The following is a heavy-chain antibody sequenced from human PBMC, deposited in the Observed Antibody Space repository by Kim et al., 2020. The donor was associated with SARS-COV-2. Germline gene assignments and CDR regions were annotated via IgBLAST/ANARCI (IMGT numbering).Heavy chain of an antibody. Sequence: GGSLRLSCAASGFTFSNAWMSWVRQAPGKGLEWVGRIKSKTDGGTTDYAAPVKGRFTISRDDSKNTLYLQMNSLKTEDTAVYYCTTDVVNGRGSYYVYGVDYPSTDDAFDIWGQGTMVTVSS. V-gene: IGHV3-15*01. CDR3: TTDVVNGRGSYYVYGVDYPSTDDAFDI. CDR1: GFTFSNAW. D-gene: IGHD1-26*01. CDR2: IKSKTDGGTT. J-gene: IGHJ3*02.